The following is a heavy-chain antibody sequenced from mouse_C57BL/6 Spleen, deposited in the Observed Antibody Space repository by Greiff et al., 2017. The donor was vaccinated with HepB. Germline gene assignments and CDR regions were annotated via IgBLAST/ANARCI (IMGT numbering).Heavy chain of an antibody. J-gene: IGHJ4*01. CDR1: GYTFTDYY. V-gene: IGHV1-26*01. D-gene: IGHD2-4*01. Sequence: EVQPQQSGPELVKPGASVKISCKASGYTFTDYYMNWVKQSHGKSLEWIGDINPNNGGTSYNQKVKGKATLTVDKSSSTAYMELRSLKSEDSAVYVSARRGDYGGTMDYWGQGTSVTVSS. CDR2: INPNNGGT. CDR3: ARRGDYGGTMDY.